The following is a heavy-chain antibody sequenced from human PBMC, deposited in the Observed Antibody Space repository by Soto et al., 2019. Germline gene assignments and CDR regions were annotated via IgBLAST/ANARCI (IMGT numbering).Heavy chain of an antibody. J-gene: IGHJ4*02. V-gene: IGHV4-4*07. D-gene: IGHD1-26*01. CDR3: ARGSLGPDY. CDR1: GGSISSYY. Sequence: SETLSLTCTVSGGSISSYYWSWIRQPAGKGLEWIGRIFPTGNTDYNPSLRSQVTMSVDTSKNQFSLKLNSVTAADTAVYYCARGSLGPDYWGPGTLVTVSS. CDR2: IFPTGNT.